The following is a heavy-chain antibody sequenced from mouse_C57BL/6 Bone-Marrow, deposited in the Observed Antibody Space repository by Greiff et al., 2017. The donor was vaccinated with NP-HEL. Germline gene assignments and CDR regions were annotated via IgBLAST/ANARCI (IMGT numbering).Heavy chain of an antibody. CDR3: ARPITTGGYYYAMDY. Sequence: EVQLQQSGAELVKPGASVKLSCTASGFNIKDYYMHWVKQRTEQGLEWIGRIDPEDGETKYAPQFQGKATITADTSSNTAYLQLSSLTSEDTAVYYCARPITTGGYYYAMDYWGQGTSVTVSS. CDR1: GFNIKDYY. CDR2: IDPEDGET. D-gene: IGHD1-1*01. J-gene: IGHJ4*01. V-gene: IGHV14-2*01.